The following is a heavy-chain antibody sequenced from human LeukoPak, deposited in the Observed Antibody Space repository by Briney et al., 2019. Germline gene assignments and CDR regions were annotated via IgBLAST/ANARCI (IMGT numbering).Heavy chain of an antibody. V-gene: IGHV4-31*11. Sequence: PSQTLSLTYAVSGGSISSGGYYWSWIRQHPGKGLEWIGEINHSGSTNYNPSLKSRVTISVDTSKNQFSLKLSSVTAADTAVYYCARGLYSSSLQAGGRAFDIWGQGTMVTVSS. CDR1: GGSISSGGYY. CDR2: INHSGST. J-gene: IGHJ3*02. D-gene: IGHD6-6*01. CDR3: ARGLYSSSLQAGGRAFDI.